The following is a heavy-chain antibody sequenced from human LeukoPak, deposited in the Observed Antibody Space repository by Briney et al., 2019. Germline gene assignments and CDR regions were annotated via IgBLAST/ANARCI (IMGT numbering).Heavy chain of an antibody. CDR3: AKVSWGDIVVVPAAPGAFDI. V-gene: IGHV3-23*01. D-gene: IGHD2-2*01. Sequence: GGSLRFSCAASGFTFSSYAMSWVRQAPGKGLEWVSAISGSGGSTYYADSVKGRFTISRDNSKNTLYLQMNSLRAEDTAVYYCAKVSWGDIVVVPAAPGAFDIWGQGTMVTVSS. CDR1: GFTFSSYA. J-gene: IGHJ3*02. CDR2: ISGSGGST.